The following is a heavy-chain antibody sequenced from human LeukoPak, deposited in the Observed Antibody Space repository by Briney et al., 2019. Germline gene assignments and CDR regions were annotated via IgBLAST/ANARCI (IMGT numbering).Heavy chain of an antibody. CDR3: AVLGDWHHPSFDY. CDR2: ISGSGGST. J-gene: IGHJ4*02. D-gene: IGHD3/OR15-3a*01. CDR1: GFTFSSYA. V-gene: IGHV3-23*01. Sequence: PGGSLRLSCAASGFTFSSYAMSWVRQAPGKGLEWVSAISGSGGSTYYADSVKGRFTISRDNSKNTLYLQMSSLRAEDTAVYYCAVLGDWHHPSFDYWGQGTLVTVSS.